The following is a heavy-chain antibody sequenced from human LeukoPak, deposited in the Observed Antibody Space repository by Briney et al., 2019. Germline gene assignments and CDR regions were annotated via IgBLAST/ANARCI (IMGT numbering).Heavy chain of an antibody. CDR2: INPNSGGT. CDR3: ARGTIFGYYYYYMDV. V-gene: IGHV1-2*02. CDR1: GGTFSSYA. D-gene: IGHD3-3*01. J-gene: IGHJ6*03. Sequence: ASVKVSCKASGGTFSSYAISWVRQAPGQGLEWMGWINPNSGGTNYAQKFQGRVTMTRDTSISTAYMELSRLRSDDTAVYYCARGTIFGYYYYYMDVWGKGTTVTVSS.